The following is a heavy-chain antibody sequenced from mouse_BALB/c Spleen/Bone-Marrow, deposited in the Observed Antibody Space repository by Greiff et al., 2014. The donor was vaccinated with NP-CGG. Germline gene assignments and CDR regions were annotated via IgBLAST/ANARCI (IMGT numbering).Heavy chain of an antibody. D-gene: IGHD1-1*01. CDR3: ARYYNWYFDV. CDR1: GYTFTSYW. J-gene: IGHJ1*01. V-gene: IGHV1S81*02. CDR2: VNPNNGRT. Sequence: VQLQESGAELVEPGASVKLSCKTSGYTFTSYWMHWVKQRPGQGLEWIGEVNPNNGRTNYNEKFRNTATLTVDKSSSTAYMQLSSLTSEDSAVYYCARYYNWYFDVWGAGTTVTVSS.